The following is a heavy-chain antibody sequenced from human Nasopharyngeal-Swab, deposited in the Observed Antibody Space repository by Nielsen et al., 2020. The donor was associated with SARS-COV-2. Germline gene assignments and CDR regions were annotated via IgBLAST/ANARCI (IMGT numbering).Heavy chain of an antibody. Sequence: SEPLSLTSTVSGGSTNSSYWSWIRQPPGKGLEWIGYIYHTGGTNYNPSLKSRLTISVDPSKNQFSLRLNSVSAADTAVYYCARGRIGDYKYYGLDVWGQGTTVTVSS. CDR3: ARGRIGDYKYYGLDV. D-gene: IGHD1-14*01. CDR1: GGSTNSSY. V-gene: IGHV4-59*01. J-gene: IGHJ6*02. CDR2: IYHTGGT.